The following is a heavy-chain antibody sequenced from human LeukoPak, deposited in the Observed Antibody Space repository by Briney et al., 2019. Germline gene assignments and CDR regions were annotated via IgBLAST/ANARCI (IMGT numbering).Heavy chain of an antibody. V-gene: IGHV1-2*06. D-gene: IGHD6-19*01. Sequence: GASVKVSCKASGYTFTGYYMHWVRQAPGQGLEWMGRINPNRGGTNYAQKFQGRVTMTRDTSISTAYMELSRLRSDDTAVYYCARDLGGQWLGFYFDYWGQGTLVTVSS. CDR3: ARDLGGQWLGFYFDY. J-gene: IGHJ4*02. CDR2: INPNRGGT. CDR1: GYTFTGYY.